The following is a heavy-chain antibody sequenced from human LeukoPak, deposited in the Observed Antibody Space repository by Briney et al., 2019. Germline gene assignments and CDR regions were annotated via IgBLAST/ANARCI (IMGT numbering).Heavy chain of an antibody. V-gene: IGHV1-8*01. Sequence: ASVKVSCKASGYTFTTYDLNWVRQATGQGLEWMGWMNPNSGNTGYAQKFQGRVTMTRNISITTAYMELSNLTSEDTTVYYCARRIRGAPTDYWGQGTLVTVSS. CDR3: ARRIRGAPTDY. J-gene: IGHJ4*02. CDR1: GYTFTTYD. CDR2: MNPNSGNT. D-gene: IGHD3-10*01.